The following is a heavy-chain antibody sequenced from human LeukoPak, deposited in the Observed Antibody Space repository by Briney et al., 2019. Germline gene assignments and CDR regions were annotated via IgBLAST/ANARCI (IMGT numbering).Heavy chain of an antibody. J-gene: IGHJ2*01. CDR1: GYSISSGYY. V-gene: IGHV4-38-2*02. Sequence: ETLSLTCTVSGYSISSGYYWGWIRQPPGKGLEWIGSIYHSGSTYYNPSLKSRVTISVDTSKNQFSLKLSSVTAADTAVYYCAGVYDSSPGYFDLWGRGTLVTVSS. CDR2: IYHSGST. CDR3: AGVYDSSPGYFDL. D-gene: IGHD3-22*01.